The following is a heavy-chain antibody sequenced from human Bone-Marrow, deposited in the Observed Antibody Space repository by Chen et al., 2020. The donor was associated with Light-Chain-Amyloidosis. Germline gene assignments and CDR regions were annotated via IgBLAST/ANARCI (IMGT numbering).Heavy chain of an antibody. CDR1: GFTFSSDW. J-gene: IGHJ5*02. CDR3: AAEGCRGGSCYSYWFDP. D-gene: IGHD2-15*01. Sequence: DVQLVESGGGLVQPGGSLRLSCAASGFTFSSDWLSWVRQAPGKGPEWVANIKPDGSEKYYVDSVKGRFTISRDNAKNSLYLQMDRLRAEDTAVYYCAAEGCRGGSCYSYWFDPWGQGALVTVSS. CDR2: IKPDGSEK. V-gene: IGHV3-7*01.